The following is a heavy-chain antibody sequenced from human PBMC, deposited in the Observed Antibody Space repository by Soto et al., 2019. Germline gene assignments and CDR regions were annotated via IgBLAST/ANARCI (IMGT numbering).Heavy chain of an antibody. CDR3: ARFPRGYSYGHFDY. V-gene: IGHV4-61*08. Sequence: SETLSLTCTVSGGSISSGDYYWSWLRQPPGKGLEWIGYIYYSGSTNYNPSLKSRVTISVDTSKNQFSLKLSSVTAADTAVYYCARFPRGYSYGHFDYWGQGTQVTVSS. CDR2: IYYSGST. CDR1: GGSISSGDYY. J-gene: IGHJ4*02. D-gene: IGHD5-18*01.